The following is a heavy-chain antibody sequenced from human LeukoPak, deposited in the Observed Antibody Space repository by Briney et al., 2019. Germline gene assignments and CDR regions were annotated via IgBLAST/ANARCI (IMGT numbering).Heavy chain of an antibody. CDR3: ARTNDYGDYAPYYFDY. Sequence: ASVKVSCKASGYTFTSYYMHWVRQAPGQGLEWMGIIKPSGGSTSYAQKFQGRVTMTRDTSTSTVYMELSSLRSEDTAVYYCARTNDYGDYAPYYFDYWGQGTLVTVSS. J-gene: IGHJ4*02. CDR2: IKPSGGST. D-gene: IGHD4-17*01. V-gene: IGHV1-46*01. CDR1: GYTFTSYY.